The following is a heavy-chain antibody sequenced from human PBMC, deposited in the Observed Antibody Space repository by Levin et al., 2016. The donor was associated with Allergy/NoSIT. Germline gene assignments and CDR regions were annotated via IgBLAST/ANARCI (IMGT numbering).Heavy chain of an antibody. Sequence: PGKGLEWIGEINHSGSTNYNPSLKSRVTISVDTSKNQFSLILSSVTAADTAVYYCARPYYYGSGSYYPHWGQGTLVTVSS. CDR3: ARPYYYGSGSYYPH. D-gene: IGHD3-10*01. V-gene: IGHV4-34*01. CDR2: INHSGST. J-gene: IGHJ1*01.